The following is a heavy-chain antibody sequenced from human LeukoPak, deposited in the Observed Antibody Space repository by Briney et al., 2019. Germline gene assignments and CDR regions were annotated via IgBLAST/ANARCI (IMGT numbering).Heavy chain of an antibody. CDR1: GYTFTSYA. CDR2: IIPIFGTA. D-gene: IGHD1-26*01. V-gene: IGHV1-69*06. CDR3: ARELPAPPPHKYFDC. J-gene: IGHJ4*02. Sequence: ASVKVSCKASGYTFTSYAISWVRQAPGQGLEWMGGIIPIFGTANYAQKFQGRVTITADKSTSTAYMELSSLRSEDTAVYYCARELPAPPPHKYFDCWGQGTLVTVSS.